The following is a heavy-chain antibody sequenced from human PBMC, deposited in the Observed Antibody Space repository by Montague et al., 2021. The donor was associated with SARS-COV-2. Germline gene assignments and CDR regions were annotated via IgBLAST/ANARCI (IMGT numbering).Heavy chain of an antibody. CDR2: SNHSGGT. J-gene: IGHJ6*03. V-gene: IGHV4-34*01. CDR3: ARGLSGSYSGGWVPVALFDFYHYMDV. Sequence: SETLSLTCAVYGGSFSGYYWSWIRRPPGKRLEWIGESNHSGGTNYNPXLKGRVTISVDTSKNQFSLKLTSVTAADTAVYYCARGLSGSYSGGWVPVALFDFYHYMDVWAKGTTVTVSS. D-gene: IGHD6-25*01. CDR1: GGSFSGYY.